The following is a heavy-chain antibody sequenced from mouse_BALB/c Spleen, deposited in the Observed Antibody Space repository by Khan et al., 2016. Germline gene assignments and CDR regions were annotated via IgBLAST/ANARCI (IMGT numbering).Heavy chain of an antibody. V-gene: IGHV3-2*02. CDR2: ISYSGST. J-gene: IGHJ1*01. Sequence: EVQLQESGPGLVKPSQSLSLTCTVTGYSITSDYAWNWIRQFPGNKLEWMGYISYSGSTSYNPSLKSRISIPRDTSKNQFFLQLNSVTTEDTATXFCVRGRYYDSRGYFDVWGAGTTVTVSS. D-gene: IGHD1-1*01. CDR3: VRGRYYDSRGYFDV. CDR1: GYSITSDYA.